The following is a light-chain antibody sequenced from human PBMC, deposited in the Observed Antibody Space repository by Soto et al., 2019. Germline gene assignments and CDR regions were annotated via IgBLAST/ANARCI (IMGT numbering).Light chain of an antibody. V-gene: IGLV2-14*03. CDR3: SSHTSSTALV. CDR1: DSDIGCYDH. J-gene: IGLJ1*01. Sequence: QSVLTKPASVSASPGQSIAISCTGTDSDIGCYDHVSWYQQHPGKAPILLIYDVTNRPSGVSSRFSGSKAGRTASLTISGLQTEDEADYYCSSHTSSTALVFGTGT. CDR2: DVT.